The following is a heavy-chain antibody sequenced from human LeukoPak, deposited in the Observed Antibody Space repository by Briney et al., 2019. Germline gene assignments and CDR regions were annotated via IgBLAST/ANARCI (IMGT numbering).Heavy chain of an antibody. CDR2: INPNSGDT. Sequence: ASVKVSFKASGYTFTGYFMHWVRQAPGQGLEWMGWINPNSGDTNYAQNFQGRVTMTRDTSISTAYMELNNLRSDDTAVYYCAPHSLSGWHYFDYWGQGTLVTVSS. D-gene: IGHD6-19*01. CDR1: GYTFTGYF. V-gene: IGHV1-2*02. CDR3: APHSLSGWHYFDY. J-gene: IGHJ4*02.